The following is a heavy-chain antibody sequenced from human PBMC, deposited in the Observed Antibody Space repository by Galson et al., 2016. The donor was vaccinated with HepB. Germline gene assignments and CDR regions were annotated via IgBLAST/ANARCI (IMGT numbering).Heavy chain of an antibody. D-gene: IGHD3-9*01. CDR2: LSTYTGDT. CDR3: ARDHDRGPYYGRDV. Sequence: SVKVSCKASGYTFTSYGFTWVRQAPGQGLEWMGWLSTYTGDTNYAQKLQGRVTMTTDTSTSTAYMELRSLRSDDTAVYYCARDHDRGPYYGRDVWGQGTTVTVSS. CDR1: GYTFTSYG. V-gene: IGHV1-18*01. J-gene: IGHJ6*02.